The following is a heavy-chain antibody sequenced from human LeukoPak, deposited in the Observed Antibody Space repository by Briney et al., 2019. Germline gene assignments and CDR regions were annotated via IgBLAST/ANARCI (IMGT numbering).Heavy chain of an antibody. V-gene: IGHV3-7*03. CDR2: IKQDGSEK. Sequence: GGSLRLSCAASGFTFSSYWMNWVRQAPGKGLEWVANIKQDGSEKYYVDSVKGRFTISRDNAKNSLYLQMNSLRAEDTAVYYCARVYNWNYGRYFDYWGQGTLVTVSS. CDR3: ARVYNWNYGRYFDY. J-gene: IGHJ4*02. CDR1: GFTFSSYW. D-gene: IGHD1-7*01.